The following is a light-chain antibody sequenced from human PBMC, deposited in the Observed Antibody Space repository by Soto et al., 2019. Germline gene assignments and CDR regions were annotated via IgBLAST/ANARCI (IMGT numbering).Light chain of an antibody. V-gene: IGKV3-11*01. CDR1: QSVGSS. CDR2: DAS. Sequence: EIVLTQSPATLSLSPGERATLSCRASQSVGSSLAWYQQKPGQAPRLLIYDASNRATGIPARFSGSGSGTDFTLTSSSLEPEDFAVYYCQQRSNWPLTFGPGTKVHIK. CDR3: QQRSNWPLT. J-gene: IGKJ3*01.